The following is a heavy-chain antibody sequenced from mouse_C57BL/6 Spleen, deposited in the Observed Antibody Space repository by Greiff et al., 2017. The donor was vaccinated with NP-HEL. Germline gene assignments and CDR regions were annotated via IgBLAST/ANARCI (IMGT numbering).Heavy chain of an antibody. Sequence: VKLMESGPELVKPGASVKISCKASGYAFSSSWMNWVKQRPGKGLEWIGRIYPGDGDTNYNGKFKGKATLTADKSSSTAYMQLSSLTSEDSAVYFCARSSYDYDGLFAYWGQGTLVTVSA. V-gene: IGHV1-82*01. J-gene: IGHJ3*01. D-gene: IGHD2-4*01. CDR1: GYAFSSSW. CDR2: IYPGDGDT. CDR3: ARSSYDYDGLFAY.